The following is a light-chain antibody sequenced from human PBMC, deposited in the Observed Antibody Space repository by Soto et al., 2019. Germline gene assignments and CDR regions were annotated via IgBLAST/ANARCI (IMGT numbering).Light chain of an antibody. CDR3: CSFTTSGTLV. Sequence: LNQPASESGSPGQWITIAGTGTSSDIGAYNHVSWYQQNPGKAPQLIIYEVNNRPSGLSNRFSASKSGNAASLTISGLQAEDEADYFCCSFTTSGTLVFGPGTKVTVL. CDR2: EVN. J-gene: IGLJ1*01. V-gene: IGLV2-14*01. CDR1: SSDIGAYNH.